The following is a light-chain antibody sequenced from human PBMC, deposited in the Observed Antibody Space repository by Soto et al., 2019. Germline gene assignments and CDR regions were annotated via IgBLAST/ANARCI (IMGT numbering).Light chain of an antibody. J-gene: IGKJ5*01. CDR3: QQYENLPT. CDR1: QNINNY. V-gene: IGKV1-33*01. CDR2: DAS. Sequence: IQMTQSQSSLSASVGDRVTITCQASQNINNYLNWYQQKPGRAPKLLIYDASNLEAGVPSRFRGSGSGTDFTFTISRLQPEDIATYYCQQYENLPTFGQRTRLAIK.